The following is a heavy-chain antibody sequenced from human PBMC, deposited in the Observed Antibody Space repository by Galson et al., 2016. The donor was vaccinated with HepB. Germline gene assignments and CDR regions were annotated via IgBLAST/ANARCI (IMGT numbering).Heavy chain of an antibody. Sequence: SLRLSCAASGFTFRNYAMHWVRQAPGKGLEWVAVISYDGGIKTYADSVKGRFTISRDNSKNTLYLQMNSLRAEDTAVYYCARKVLHHFDSSGYFPGPLDMWGQGTLVTVSS. CDR1: GFTFRNYA. D-gene: IGHD3-22*01. J-gene: IGHJ3*02. CDR3: ARKVLHHFDSSGYFPGPLDM. V-gene: IGHV3-30-3*01. CDR2: ISYDGGIK.